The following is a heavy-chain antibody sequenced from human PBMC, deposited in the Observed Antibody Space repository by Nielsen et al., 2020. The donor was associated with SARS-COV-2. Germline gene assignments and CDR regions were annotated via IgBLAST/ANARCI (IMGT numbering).Heavy chain of an antibody. CDR1: GYPFTSYW. CDR3: ATQYYTRWPH. Sequence: GESLKISCKGSGYPFTSYWIGWVRQMPGKGLEWMGIIYPGDSDTRYSPSFQGQVTISADKSITTAYLQWSSLKASDTANYYCATQYYTRWPHWGQGTLVTVSS. V-gene: IGHV5-51*01. CDR2: IYPGDSDT. D-gene: IGHD3-3*01. J-gene: IGHJ4*02.